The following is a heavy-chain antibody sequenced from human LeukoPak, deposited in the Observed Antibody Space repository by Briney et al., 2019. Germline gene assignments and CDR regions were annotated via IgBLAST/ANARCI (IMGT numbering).Heavy chain of an antibody. J-gene: IGHJ4*02. CDR3: VNMRGGAVAGTRSDY. CDR2: IKSGGGNT. V-gene: IGHV3-23*01. CDR1: GFSFSTFA. D-gene: IGHD6-19*01. Sequence: QSGGSLRLSCAASGFSFSTFALTRVRRAPGKGLEWVSDIKSGGGNTYYADSVEGRFTISRDNSKNTVFLQMNSLRAEDTAVYYCVNMRGGAVAGTRSDYWGQGTLVTVSS.